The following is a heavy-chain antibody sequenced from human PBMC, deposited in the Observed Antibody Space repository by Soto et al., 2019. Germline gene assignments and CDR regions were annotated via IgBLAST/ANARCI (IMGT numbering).Heavy chain of an antibody. D-gene: IGHD6-13*01. Sequence: PGGNLRISCETSGFTFSDYYMTWIRQAPGKGLEWISYISSISSTISYADSVKGRFTISRDNAKSSLYLQMNFLRPEDTAIYYCSRATYSSKTEFDSCGQGSLVTGSS. CDR2: ISSISSTI. CDR3: SRATYSSKTEFDS. CDR1: GFTFSDYY. J-gene: IGHJ4*02. V-gene: IGHV3-11*01.